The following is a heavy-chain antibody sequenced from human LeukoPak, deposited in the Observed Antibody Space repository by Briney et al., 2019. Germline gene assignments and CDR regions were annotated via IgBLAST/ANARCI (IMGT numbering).Heavy chain of an antibody. CDR1: GGSFSGYY. CDR2: INHSGST. CDR3: ARGFKPYTIFGVVSTIYYYYYRDV. Sequence: SETLSLTCAVYGGSFSGYYWSWIRQPPGKGLEWIGEINHSGSTNYNPSLKSRVTISVDTSKNQFSLKLSSVTAADTAVYYRARGFKPYTIFGVVSTIYYYYYRDVWGKGTTVTVSS. D-gene: IGHD3-3*01. V-gene: IGHV4-34*01. J-gene: IGHJ6*03.